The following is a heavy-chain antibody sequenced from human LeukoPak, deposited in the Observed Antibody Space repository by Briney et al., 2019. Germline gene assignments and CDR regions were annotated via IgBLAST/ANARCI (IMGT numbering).Heavy chain of an antibody. V-gene: IGHV3-48*03. Sequence: GGSLRLSCAASGSTFSSYEMNWVRQAPGKGLEWVSYISSSGSTIYYADSVKGRFTISRDNAKNSLYLQMNSLRAEDTAVYYCARGGTYDILTGYYWGQGTLVTVSS. CDR2: ISSSGSTI. D-gene: IGHD3-9*01. CDR1: GSTFSSYE. CDR3: ARGGTYDILTGYY. J-gene: IGHJ4*02.